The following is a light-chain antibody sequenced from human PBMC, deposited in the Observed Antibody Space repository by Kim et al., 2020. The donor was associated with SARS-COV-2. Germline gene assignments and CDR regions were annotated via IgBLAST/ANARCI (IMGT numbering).Light chain of an antibody. CDR2: GAS. V-gene: IGKV1-17*01. CDR3: LQHSTYPIT. J-gene: IGKJ5*01. CDR1: QDIRND. Sequence: ASVGDRVTITCQASQDIRNDLGWYQQNPGRAPKRLIYGASSLQSGVPSRFSGSGSGTEFTLSVSGVQPEDFATCFCLQHSTYPITFGQGTRLEIK.